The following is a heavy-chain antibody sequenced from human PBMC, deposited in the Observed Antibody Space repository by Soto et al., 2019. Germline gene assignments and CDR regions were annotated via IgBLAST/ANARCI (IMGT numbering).Heavy chain of an antibody. V-gene: IGHV4-31*03. CDR2: IYYSGST. Sequence: SETLSLTCTVSGGSISSGGYYWSWIRQHPGKGLEWIGYIYYSGSTYYNPSLKSRVTISVDTSKNQFSLKLSSVTAADTAVYYCARVERYQLMKRYYYYGMDVWGQGTTVTVSS. D-gene: IGHD2-2*01. CDR1: GGSISSGGYY. CDR3: ARVERYQLMKRYYYYGMDV. J-gene: IGHJ6*02.